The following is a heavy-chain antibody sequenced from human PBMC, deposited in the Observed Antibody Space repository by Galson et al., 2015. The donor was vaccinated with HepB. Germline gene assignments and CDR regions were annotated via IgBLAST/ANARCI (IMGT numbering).Heavy chain of an antibody. V-gene: IGHV1-8*01. D-gene: IGHD7-27*01. J-gene: IGHJ3*01. Sequence: SVKVSCKASGYSFTGDDINWVRQASGQGLEWMGWMNPNSGNTGYGQKFQGRVTMTRDTSITTAYMELSSLRFEDTAVYFCATKTGAESDGFDVWGQGTMVTVSS. CDR1: GYSFTGDD. CDR2: MNPNSGNT. CDR3: ATKTGAESDGFDV.